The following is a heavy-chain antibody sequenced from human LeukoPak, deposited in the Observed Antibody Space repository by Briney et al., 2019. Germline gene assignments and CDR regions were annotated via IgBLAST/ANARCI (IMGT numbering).Heavy chain of an antibody. J-gene: IGHJ4*02. Sequence: PSETLSLTCTVSGGSISSSSYYWGWIRQPPGKGLEWIGYIYSSGSTNYNPSLKSRVTISVDTSKNQFSLKLSSVTAADTAVYYCARGAAATYWGQGTLVTVSS. CDR2: IYSSGST. CDR1: GGSISSSSYY. CDR3: ARGAAATY. V-gene: IGHV4-61*05. D-gene: IGHD6-13*01.